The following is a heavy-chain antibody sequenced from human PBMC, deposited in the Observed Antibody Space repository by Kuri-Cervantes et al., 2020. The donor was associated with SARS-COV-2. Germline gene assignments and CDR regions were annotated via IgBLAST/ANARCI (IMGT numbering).Heavy chain of an antibody. Sequence: GESLKISCAASGFTFSSYGMHWVRQAPGKGLEWVAFIRYDGSNKYYADSVKGRFTSSRDNSKNTLYLQMNSLRAEDTAVYYCAKERSNRVAVAQWGQGTLVTVSS. CDR3: AKERSNRVAVAQ. CDR2: IRYDGSNK. J-gene: IGHJ4*02. D-gene: IGHD6-19*01. CDR1: GFTFSSYG. V-gene: IGHV3-30*02.